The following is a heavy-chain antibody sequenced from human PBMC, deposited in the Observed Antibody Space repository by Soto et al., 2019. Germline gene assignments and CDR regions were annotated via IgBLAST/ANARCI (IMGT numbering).Heavy chain of an antibody. D-gene: IGHD5-12*01. CDR2: IGGSGTGGRT. Sequence: EVHLLESGGVLVQPGGSLRLSCTASGLTFSPYAMSWVRQAPGKCLEWVSAIGGSGTGGRTYYADSVKGRFTISRDNSKNTVYMQKNRLRADDTAVYYGAKAPGGLDGYNADYYGMDVWGQGTPVTVSS. CDR3: AKAPGGLDGYNADYYGMDV. CDR1: GLTFSPYA. J-gene: IGHJ6*02. V-gene: IGHV3-23*01.